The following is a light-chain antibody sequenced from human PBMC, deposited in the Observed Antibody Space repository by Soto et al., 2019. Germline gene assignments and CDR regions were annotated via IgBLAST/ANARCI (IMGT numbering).Light chain of an antibody. CDR3: QKYNIAPWT. V-gene: IGKV1-27*01. J-gene: IGKJ1*01. CDR2: AAS. Sequence: DIQMTQSPSSLSAYVGDRVTITCRASQAISTYLAWYQQKPGKVPKLLIYAASTLQSGVPSRFSGSGSGTDFTITISSLQPEDVATYYCQKYNIAPWTFGQGTKVEIK. CDR1: QAISTY.